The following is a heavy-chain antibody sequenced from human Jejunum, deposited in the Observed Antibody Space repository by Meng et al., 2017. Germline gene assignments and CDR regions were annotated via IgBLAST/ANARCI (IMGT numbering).Heavy chain of an antibody. CDR1: GYSFSNGYY. J-gene: IGHJ6*02. CDR2: IYHTANT. D-gene: IGHD2-15*01. V-gene: IGHV4-38-2*02. Sequence: SETLSLTCTISGYSFSNGYYWGWIRQPPGKGLEWIGNIYHTANTYYSPSLKSRVIISVDTSKNQFSLRLRSVTAADTAVYYCARGQGYCSGGRCNSYYYNLDVWGQGTTVTVSS. CDR3: ARGQGYCSGGRCNSYYYNLDV.